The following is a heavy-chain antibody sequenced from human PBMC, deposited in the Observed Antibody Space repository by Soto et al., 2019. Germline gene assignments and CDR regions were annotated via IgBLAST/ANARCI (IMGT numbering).Heavy chain of an antibody. Sequence: PSETLSLTCAVYGGSFSSYHWSWIRQTPGKGLEWIGEINHLTTTNYNPSLKSRVIMSLDTPKNQFPLKLSSVTAADTAVYYCARGYDTALAPIFWGQGILVTVSS. J-gene: IGHJ4*02. D-gene: IGHD5-18*01. V-gene: IGHV4-34*01. CDR1: GGSFSSYH. CDR3: ARGYDTALAPIF. CDR2: INHLTTT.